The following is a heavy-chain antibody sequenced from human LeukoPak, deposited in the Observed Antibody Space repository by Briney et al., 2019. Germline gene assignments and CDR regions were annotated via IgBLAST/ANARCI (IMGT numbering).Heavy chain of an antibody. Sequence: GASVKVSCKTSGYIFTSYYIHWVRQAPGQGLGWMGIINPSGGITTYAQEFQGRVTMTRDTSTSTVYMELSSLRSDDTAVYYCARGVDCSSTSCYAAGDYWGQGTLVTVSS. D-gene: IGHD2-2*01. CDR1: GYIFTSYY. CDR3: ARGVDCSSTSCYAAGDY. V-gene: IGHV1-46*01. CDR2: INPSGGIT. J-gene: IGHJ4*02.